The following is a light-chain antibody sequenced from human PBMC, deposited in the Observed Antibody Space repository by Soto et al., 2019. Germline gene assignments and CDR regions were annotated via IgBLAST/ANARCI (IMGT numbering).Light chain of an antibody. CDR3: QQYDSSPRT. J-gene: IGKJ1*01. CDR1: QSLSSNF. V-gene: IGKV3-20*01. CDR2: DTS. Sequence: EIVLTQSPGTLSFSPGERATVSCTASQSLSSNFLAWYQQKPGQAPRLLIYDTSSRATGIPDRFSGSGSGTDFTLTISRLEPEDFAVYHCQQYDSSPRTFGQGTKVDIK.